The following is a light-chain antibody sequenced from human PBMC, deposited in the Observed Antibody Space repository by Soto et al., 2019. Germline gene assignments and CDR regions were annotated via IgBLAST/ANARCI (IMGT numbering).Light chain of an antibody. CDR3: QQRSNWPGT. CDR2: DAS. V-gene: IGKV3-11*01. Sequence: EIVLTQPPATVSLSPGERATLSCRASQSVSSYLAWYQQKPGQAPRLLIYDASNRATGIPARFSGSGSGTDFTLTISSLEPEDFAVYYCQQRSNWPGTFGQGTKVDIK. J-gene: IGKJ1*01. CDR1: QSVSSY.